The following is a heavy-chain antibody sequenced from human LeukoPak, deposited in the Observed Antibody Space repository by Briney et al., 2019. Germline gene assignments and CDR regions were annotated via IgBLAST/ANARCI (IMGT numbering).Heavy chain of an antibody. D-gene: IGHD5-18*01. J-gene: IGHJ3*02. CDR3: ARVDTAMGDAFDI. V-gene: IGHV3-74*01. CDR2: INSDGSST. CDR1: GFTFSSYW. Sequence: GGSLRLSCAASGFTFSSYWLLWVRQAPGKGLVWVSRINSDGSSTSYADSVKGRFTISRDNAKSTLYLQMNSLRAEDTAVYYCARVDTAMGDAFDIWGQGTMVTVSS.